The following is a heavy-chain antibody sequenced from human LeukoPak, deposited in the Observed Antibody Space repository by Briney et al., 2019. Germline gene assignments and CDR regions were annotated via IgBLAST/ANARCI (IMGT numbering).Heavy chain of an antibody. J-gene: IGHJ5*02. D-gene: IGHD5-12*01. CDR2: MNPNSGNT. CDR3: ARRRGAGKVATLPTHWFDP. CDR1: GYTFTSYD. Sequence: PGASVKVSCKASGYTFTSYDINWVRQATGQGLEWMGWMNPNSGNTGYAQKFQGRVTMTRDTSISTAYMELSRLRSDDTAVYYCARRRGAGKVATLPTHWFDPWGQGTLVTVSS. V-gene: IGHV1-8*01.